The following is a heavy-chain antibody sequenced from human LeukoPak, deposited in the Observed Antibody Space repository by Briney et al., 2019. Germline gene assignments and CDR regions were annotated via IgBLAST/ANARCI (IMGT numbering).Heavy chain of an antibody. CDR1: GYTFTTYG. J-gene: IGHJ5*02. CDR2: ISGRSDDE. D-gene: IGHD1-26*01. Sequence: ASVKVPCKASGYTFTTYGISWVRQAPGHGLEWMGYISGRSDDENYADNFQGRLTMTTDTSTNTAYMELGRLTSDDTAVYYCAKDWDGRTDCFGPWGQGTLVTVSS. V-gene: IGHV1-18*01. CDR3: AKDWDGRTDCFGP.